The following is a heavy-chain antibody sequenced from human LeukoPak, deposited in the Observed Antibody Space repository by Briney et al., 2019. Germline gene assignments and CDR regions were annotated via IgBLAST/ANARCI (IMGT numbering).Heavy chain of an antibody. CDR1: GYTFTSYA. J-gene: IGHJ4*02. Sequence: ASVKVSCKASGYTFTSYAMHWVRQAPGQRLEWMGWINAGNGNTKYSQKFQGRVTITRDTSASTAYMELSSLRSEDTAVYYCARERAYYYSSGNLGYWGQGTLVTVSS. CDR3: ARERAYYYSSGNLGY. CDR2: INAGNGNT. V-gene: IGHV1-3*01. D-gene: IGHD3-10*01.